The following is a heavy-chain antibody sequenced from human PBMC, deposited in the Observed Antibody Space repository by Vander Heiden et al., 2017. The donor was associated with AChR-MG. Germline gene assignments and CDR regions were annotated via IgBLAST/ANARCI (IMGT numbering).Heavy chain of an antibody. V-gene: IGHV3-30*02. Sequence: QVQLVESGGGVVQPGGSLRLPCAASGFTFSTYGMHWVRQAPGKGLEWMAFITNDGSNKYYADSVKGRFTISRDNSKNTLNLQMNSLGAEDTAVYYCAKVVGNWEVLDYWGQGTLVTVSS. CDR1: GFTFSTYG. J-gene: IGHJ4*02. CDR2: ITNDGSNK. CDR3: AKVVGNWEVLDY. D-gene: IGHD1-26*01.